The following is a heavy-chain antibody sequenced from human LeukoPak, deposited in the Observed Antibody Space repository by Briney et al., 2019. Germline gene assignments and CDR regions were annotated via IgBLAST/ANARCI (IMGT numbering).Heavy chain of an antibody. CDR1: GFSFSNYA. Sequence: GGSLRLSCAASGFSFSNYAMNWVRQTPGRGLEWVAAIGGSGAYTNHADSVQGRLTISRDNSKNTLNLQMNNLRVEDTALYYCARDRGGENCGGDCYSAFDPWGQGTLVTVSS. CDR2: IGGSGAYT. D-gene: IGHD2-21*02. V-gene: IGHV3-23*01. J-gene: IGHJ5*02. CDR3: ARDRGGENCGGDCYSAFDP.